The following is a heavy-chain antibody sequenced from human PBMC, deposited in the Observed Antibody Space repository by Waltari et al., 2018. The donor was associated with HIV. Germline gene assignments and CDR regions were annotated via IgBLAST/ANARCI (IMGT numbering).Heavy chain of an antibody. D-gene: IGHD3-3*01. CDR2: IGSSTTYK. CDR3: ARDWSAYDEPDYYYAMDV. J-gene: IGHJ6*02. V-gene: IGHV3-21*02. Sequence: EVQLVESGGGLVKPGGSLRLACAASGVTFSTSNMNWVRQAPGKGLEWISSIGSSTTYKNYAESVKGRFTISRDNAKKSLYLQMNSLRAEDTAVYYCARDWSAYDEPDYYYAMDVWGQGTTVTVSS. CDR1: GVTFSTSN.